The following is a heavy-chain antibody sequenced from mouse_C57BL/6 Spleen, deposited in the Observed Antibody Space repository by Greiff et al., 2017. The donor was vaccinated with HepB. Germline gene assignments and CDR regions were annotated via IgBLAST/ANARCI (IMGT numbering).Heavy chain of an antibody. CDR1: GYTFTSYG. CDR2: IYPRSGNT. J-gene: IGHJ3*01. D-gene: IGHD3-2*02. Sequence: VQLQQSGAELARPGASVKLSCKASGYTFTSYGISWVKQRTGQGLEWIGEIYPRSGNTYYNEKFKGKATLTADKSSSTAYMELRSLTSEDSAVYFCASPRQPSGWGFAYWGQGTLVTVSA. CDR3: ASPRQPSGWGFAY. V-gene: IGHV1-81*01.